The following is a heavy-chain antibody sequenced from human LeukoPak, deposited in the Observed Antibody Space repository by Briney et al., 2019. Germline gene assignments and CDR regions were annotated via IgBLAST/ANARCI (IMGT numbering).Heavy chain of an antibody. Sequence: ASAKVSCKASGYTFTGYYMHWVRQAPGHGLEWMGWINSNSGGTNYAQKFQGRVTVTRDTSISTAYMELSGLTSDDTAVYYCARSSPHDFWGQGTLVTVSS. CDR3: ARSSPHDF. CDR1: GYTFTGYY. J-gene: IGHJ4*02. V-gene: IGHV1-2*02. CDR2: INSNSGGT.